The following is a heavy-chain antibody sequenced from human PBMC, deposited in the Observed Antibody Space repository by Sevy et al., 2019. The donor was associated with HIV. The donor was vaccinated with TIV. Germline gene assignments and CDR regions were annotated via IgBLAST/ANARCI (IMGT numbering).Heavy chain of an antibody. D-gene: IGHD4-17*01. CDR2: ISSSSSYI. V-gene: IGHV3-21*01. J-gene: IGHJ6*02. CDR1: GFTFSSYS. CDR3: ARYSQWPYGDSEVVYDGMDV. Sequence: GGSLRLSCAASGFTFSSYSMNWVRQAPGKGLEWVSSISSSSSYIYYADSVKGRFTISRGNARNSLYLQMNSLRAEDTAVYYCARYSQWPYGDSEVVYDGMDVWGQGTTVTVSS.